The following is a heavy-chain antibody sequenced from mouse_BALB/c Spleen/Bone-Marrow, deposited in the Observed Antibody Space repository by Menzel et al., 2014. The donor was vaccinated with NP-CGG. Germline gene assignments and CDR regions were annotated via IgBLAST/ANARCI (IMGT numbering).Heavy chain of an antibody. CDR1: GFSFNSYG. J-gene: IGHJ3*01. V-gene: IGHV5-9-2*01. Sequence: DVLMVESGGGLVKSGGSLKLSCAASGFSFNSYGMSWVRQTPGKRLEWVATISGGGSYTFYPDSLKGRFTTSRDNAKNNLYLQLSSLRSEDTALYYCARHAYYDQTEVSFVYWGQGTLVTVSA. CDR3: ARHAYYDQTEVSFVY. CDR2: ISGGGSYT. D-gene: IGHD2-4*01.